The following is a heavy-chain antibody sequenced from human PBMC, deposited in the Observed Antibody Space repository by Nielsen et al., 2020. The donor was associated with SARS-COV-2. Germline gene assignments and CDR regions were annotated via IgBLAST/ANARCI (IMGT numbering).Heavy chain of an antibody. CDR3: AKERLIVPFFDY. CDR1: GFTFSSYW. D-gene: IGHD2/OR15-2a*01. CDR2: INSDGSST. Sequence: GVLKISCAASGFTFSSYWMHWVRQAPGKGLVWVSRINSDGSSTSYADSVKGRFTISRDNSKNTLYLQLNSLRAEDTAIYYCAKERLIVPFFDYWGQGTLVTVSS. V-gene: IGHV3-74*01. J-gene: IGHJ4*02.